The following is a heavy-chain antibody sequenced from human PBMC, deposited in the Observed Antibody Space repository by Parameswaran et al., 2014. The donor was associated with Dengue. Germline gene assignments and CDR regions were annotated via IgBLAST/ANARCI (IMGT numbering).Heavy chain of an antibody. Sequence: VRQMPGKGLEWVANIIQDGSEKYYVDSVKGRFTISRDNTKKSLYLEMYTLRAEDTAVYYCAREINDFWSGTSFDDWGQGTLVTVSS. J-gene: IGHJ4*02. D-gene: IGHD3-3*01. CDR2: IIQDGSEK. CDR3: AREINDFWSGTSFDD. V-gene: IGHV3-7*01.